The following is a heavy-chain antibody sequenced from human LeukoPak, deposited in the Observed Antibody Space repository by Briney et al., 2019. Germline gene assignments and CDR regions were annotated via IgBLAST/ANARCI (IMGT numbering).Heavy chain of an antibody. V-gene: IGHV1-18*01. Sequence: ASVKVSCKASGYTFTSYGISWVRQAPGQGLEWMGWISAYNGNTNYAQKLQGRVTMTRDTSTSTVYMELSSLRSDDTAVDYCARTAARRFDYWGQGTLVTVSS. J-gene: IGHJ4*02. CDR1: GYTFTSYG. CDR2: ISAYNGNT. CDR3: ARTAARRFDY. D-gene: IGHD6-6*01.